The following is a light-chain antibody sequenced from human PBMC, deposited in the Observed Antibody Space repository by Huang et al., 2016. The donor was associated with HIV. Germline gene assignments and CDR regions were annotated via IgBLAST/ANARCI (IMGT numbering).Light chain of an antibody. V-gene: IGKV1-39*01. CDR2: TTS. CDR1: QSISSY. CDR3: QQSYRTPWA. Sequence: DIQMTQSPLSLSASVGDRVTITCRASQSISSYLNWYQQKPGKAPKVLIYTTSTLQSGVPSRFRGSGSGTDFSLTISSLQPEDFATYYCQQSYRTPWAFGQGTKVEIK. J-gene: IGKJ1*01.